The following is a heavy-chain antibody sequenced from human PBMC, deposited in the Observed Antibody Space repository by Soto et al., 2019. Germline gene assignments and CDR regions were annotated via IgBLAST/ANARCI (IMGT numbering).Heavy chain of an antibody. V-gene: IGHV3-21*01. J-gene: IGHJ6*03. Sequence: PGGSLRLSCAASGFTFSSYAMSWVRQAPGKGLEWVSSISSSSSYIYYADSVKGRFTISRDNAKNSLYLQMNSLRAEDTAVYYCARAMQSTNYYYYYMDVWGKGTTVTVSS. CDR2: ISSSSSYI. D-gene: IGHD2-2*01. CDR3: ARAMQSTNYYYYYMDV. CDR1: GFTFSSYA.